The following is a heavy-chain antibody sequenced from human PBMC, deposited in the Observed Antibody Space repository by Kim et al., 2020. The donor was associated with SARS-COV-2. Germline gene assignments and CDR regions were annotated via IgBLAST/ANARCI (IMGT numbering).Heavy chain of an antibody. Sequence: SETLSLTCAVYGGSFSGYYWSWIRQPPGKGLEWIGEINHSGSTNYNPSLKSRVTISVDTSKNQFSLKLSSVTAADTAVYYCARFIAAAGTAAGWFDPWGQGTLVTVSS. CDR3: ARFIAAAGTAAGWFDP. D-gene: IGHD6-13*01. CDR1: GGSFSGYY. J-gene: IGHJ5*02. CDR2: INHSGST. V-gene: IGHV4-34*01.